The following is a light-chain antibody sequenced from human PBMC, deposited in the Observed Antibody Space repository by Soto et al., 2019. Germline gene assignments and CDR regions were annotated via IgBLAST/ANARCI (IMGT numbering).Light chain of an antibody. J-gene: IGLJ2*01. CDR2: EDT. CDR1: SSDIGSYDR. CDR3: CSYAGSNIFAV. Sequence: QSVLTQPASVSGSPGQSITISCTGTSSDIGSYDRVSWCQRHPGKAPKLMIYEDTRRPSGISNRFSGSKSGYTASLTISGLQAEDEADYYCCSYAGSNIFAVFGGGTKVTVL. V-gene: IGLV2-23*02.